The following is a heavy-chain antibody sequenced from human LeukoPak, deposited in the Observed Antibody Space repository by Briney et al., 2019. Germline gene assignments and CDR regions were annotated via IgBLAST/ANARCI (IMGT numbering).Heavy chain of an antibody. J-gene: IGHJ3*02. CDR1: GFTFSSYA. Sequence: PGASLRLSCAASGFTFSSYAMSWVRQAPGKGLEWVSAISGSGGSTYYADSVKGRFTISRDNSKNTLYLQMNSLRAEDMAVYYCASRLSYCSGGSCYSHHDAFDIWGQGTMVTVSS. CDR3: ASRLSYCSGGSCYSHHDAFDI. CDR2: ISGSGGST. V-gene: IGHV3-23*01. D-gene: IGHD2-15*01.